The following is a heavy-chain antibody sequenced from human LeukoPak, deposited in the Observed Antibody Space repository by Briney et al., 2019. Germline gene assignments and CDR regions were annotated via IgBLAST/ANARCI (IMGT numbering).Heavy chain of an antibody. J-gene: IGHJ4*02. Sequence: GGSLRLSCAASGFTFSDYVMHWVRQAPGKGLEGAAVISHKGNDIQCADSMKGQFSISRDNSRNTLFLQMDSLRPEDTAVYYCAKGSDGWGQGTLVTVSS. CDR2: ISHKGNDI. CDR1: GFTFSDYV. D-gene: IGHD2-15*01. V-gene: IGHV3-30*18. CDR3: AKGSDG.